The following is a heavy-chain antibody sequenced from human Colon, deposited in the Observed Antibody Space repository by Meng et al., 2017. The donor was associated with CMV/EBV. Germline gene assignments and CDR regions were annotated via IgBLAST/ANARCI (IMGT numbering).Heavy chain of an antibody. V-gene: IGHV4-61*01. CDR1: GGSVRSGSYY. J-gene: IGHJ6*02. D-gene: IGHD2-21*01. CDR3: ARNSRYYYYGMDV. Sequence: SETLSLTCTVSGGSVRSGSYYWSWIRQPPGKGLEWIGYIYYSGSTNYNPSLKSRVTISVDTSKNQFSLKLSSVTAADTAVYYCARNSRYYYYGMDVWGQGTTVTVSS. CDR2: IYYSGST.